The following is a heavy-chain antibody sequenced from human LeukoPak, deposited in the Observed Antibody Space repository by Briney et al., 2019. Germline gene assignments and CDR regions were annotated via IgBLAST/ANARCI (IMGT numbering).Heavy chain of an antibody. CDR2: ISGSGDTS. CDR1: GFPFSSYV. V-gene: IGHV3-23*01. D-gene: IGHD1-26*01. J-gene: IGHJ4*02. CDR3: ATLYSDYGDY. Sequence: GGSLRLSCAASGFPFSSYVMSWVRQAPGKGLEWVSRISGSGDTSNYADSVRGRFTISRDNSRNTLYLQMNSLRAGDTAVYYCATLYSDYGDYWGQGALVTVSS.